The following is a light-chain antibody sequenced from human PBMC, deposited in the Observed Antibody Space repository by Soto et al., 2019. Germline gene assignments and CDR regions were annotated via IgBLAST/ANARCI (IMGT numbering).Light chain of an antibody. V-gene: IGKV1-33*01. CDR1: QDIATY. Sequence: DIQMTQSPSSLSASVGNRVTITCQASQDIATYLNWYQQKPGKAPNLLIYDASNLETGVPSRFSGGGSGTHFTFTISNLQPEDTATYSCQQYDNLPPTWTFGQGTKMEIE. CDR2: DAS. J-gene: IGKJ1*01. CDR3: QQYDNLPPTWT.